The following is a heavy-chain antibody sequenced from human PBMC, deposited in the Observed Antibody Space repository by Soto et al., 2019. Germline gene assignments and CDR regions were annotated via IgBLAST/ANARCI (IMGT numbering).Heavy chain of an antibody. V-gene: IGHV4-31*03. CDR2: IYNSETT. CDR1: GGSISRGGYY. Sequence: QVQLQESGPGLVKPSQTLSLTCTVSGGSISRGGYYWSWVRQHPGKGLEWIGYIYNSETTYYNPSLKSRVTIFVDKSKNQFSLNLSSVTAAATAVYYCARDPDYWGQGTQVTVSS. CDR3: ARDPDY. J-gene: IGHJ4*02.